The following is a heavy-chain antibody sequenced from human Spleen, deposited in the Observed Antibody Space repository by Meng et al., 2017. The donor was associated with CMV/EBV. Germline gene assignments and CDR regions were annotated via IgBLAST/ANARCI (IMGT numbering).Heavy chain of an antibody. D-gene: IGHD6-13*01. CDR1: GFTVCSNH. CDR2: ISSSSTYI. J-gene: IGHJ6*03. Sequence: GGSLRLSCAASGFTVCSNHKRCARQAPGKGLEWVSSISSSSTYIYYADSVKGRFTVSRDNAKNSLSLQMNSLRAEDTAVYYCATIGDPSTSSHGGYYYHMDVWGQGTTVTVSS. CDR3: ATIGDPSTSSHGGYYYHMDV. V-gene: IGHV3-21*01.